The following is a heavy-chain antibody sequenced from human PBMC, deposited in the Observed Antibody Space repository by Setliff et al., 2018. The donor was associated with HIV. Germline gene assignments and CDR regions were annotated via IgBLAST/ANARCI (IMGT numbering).Heavy chain of an antibody. J-gene: IGHJ5*02. Sequence: ASVKVSCKTSAYTFNSYDMNWIRQAPGQGLEWMGWINTDSGTPTYAQAFTERFVFSLDTSVSTAYLEIRSLKPEDTAVYYCARALSAWGGYDPWGQGTLVTVSS. CDR2: INTDSGTP. D-gene: IGHD3-16*01. CDR3: ARALSAWGGYDP. V-gene: IGHV7-4-1*02. CDR1: AYTFNSYD.